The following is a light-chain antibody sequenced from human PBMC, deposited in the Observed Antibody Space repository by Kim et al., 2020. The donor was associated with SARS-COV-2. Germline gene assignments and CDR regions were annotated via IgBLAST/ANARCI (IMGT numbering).Light chain of an antibody. Sequence: ASLGDRVTITCRASESITNYLNWFQQKPGTAPKLLIYGTSNLERGVPLRFSGSGSGTDFTLTISSLQPEDFATYYCQQSYSPPRTFGQGTKVDIK. CDR1: ESITNY. CDR3: QQSYSPPRT. CDR2: GTS. V-gene: IGKV1-39*01. J-gene: IGKJ1*01.